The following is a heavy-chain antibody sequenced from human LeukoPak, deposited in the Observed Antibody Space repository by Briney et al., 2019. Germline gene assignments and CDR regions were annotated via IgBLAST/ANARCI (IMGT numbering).Heavy chain of an antibody. CDR3: TGGPGY. Sequence: GGSLRLTCAAPGFTFRNYWMSWVRQAPGKGLEWVANIKKDGSDKYYVDSVKGRFTISRDNAKKSLFLQMNSLRAEDTAVYYCTGGPGYWGQGTLVTVSS. CDR1: GFTFRNYW. D-gene: IGHD2-15*01. V-gene: IGHV3-7*01. CDR2: IKKDGSDK. J-gene: IGHJ4*02.